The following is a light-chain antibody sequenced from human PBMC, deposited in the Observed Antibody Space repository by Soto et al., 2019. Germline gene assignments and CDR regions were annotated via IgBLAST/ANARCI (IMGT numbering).Light chain of an antibody. V-gene: IGLV2-8*01. Sequence: QSVLTQPPSASGSPGQSVTISCTGTSSDVGANNDYVSWYQQHPGKVPKLMIYEVSKRPPGVPDRFSGSKSGNTASLTVSGLQADDEADYYCATWDDSLNGYVFGTGTKVTVL. CDR3: ATWDDSLNGYV. CDR2: EVS. CDR1: SSDVGANNDY. J-gene: IGLJ1*01.